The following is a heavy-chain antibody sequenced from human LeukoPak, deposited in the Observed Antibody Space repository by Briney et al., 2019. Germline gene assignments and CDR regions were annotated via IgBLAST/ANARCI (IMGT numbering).Heavy chain of an antibody. Sequence: GGSLRLSCAVSGFTFSSYTMNWVRQAPGKGLEWVSSITGSSTYIYYADSVKGRFTISRDNAKNSLYLQMNSLRAEDTAVYYCARDLTVTSTCWFDRWGPGTLVTVSS. J-gene: IGHJ5*02. CDR3: ARDLTVTSTCWFDR. V-gene: IGHV3-21*01. CDR2: ITGSSTYI. D-gene: IGHD4-11*01. CDR1: GFTFSSYT.